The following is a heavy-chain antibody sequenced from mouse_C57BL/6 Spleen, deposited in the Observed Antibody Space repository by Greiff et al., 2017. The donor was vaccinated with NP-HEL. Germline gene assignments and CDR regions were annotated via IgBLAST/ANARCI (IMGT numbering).Heavy chain of an antibody. J-gene: IGHJ2*01. CDR2: IRNKANGYTT. V-gene: IGHV7-3*01. D-gene: IGHD2-1*01. Sequence: EVMLVESGGGLVQPGGSLSLSCAASGFTFTDYYMSWVRQPPGKALEWLGFIRNKANGYTTEYSASVKGRLTTSRDNSQSILYLQMDALRTEDSATYYCATWNYGNPYYFDYWGQGTTLTVSS. CDR3: ATWNYGNPYYFDY. CDR1: GFTFTDYY.